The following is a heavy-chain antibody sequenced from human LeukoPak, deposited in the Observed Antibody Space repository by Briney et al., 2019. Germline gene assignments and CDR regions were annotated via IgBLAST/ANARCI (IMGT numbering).Heavy chain of an antibody. CDR1: GGSISSSSYY. V-gene: IGHV4-39*07. CDR2: IYYSGST. Sequence: PSETLSLTCTVSGGSISSSSYYWGWIRQPPGKGLEWIGSIYYSGSTYYNPSLKSRVTISVDASKNQFSLRLSSVTAADTAVYYCASGSYSFYYMDVWGKGTTVTVSS. J-gene: IGHJ6*03. D-gene: IGHD1-26*01. CDR3: ASGSYSFYYMDV.